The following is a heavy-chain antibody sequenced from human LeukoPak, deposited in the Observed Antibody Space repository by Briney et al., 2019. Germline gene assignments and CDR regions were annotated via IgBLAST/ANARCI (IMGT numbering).Heavy chain of an antibody. D-gene: IGHD3-22*01. V-gene: IGHV1-69*02. CDR1: GGTFSSYT. Sequence: SVKVSCKASGGTFSSYTISWVRQAPGQGLEWMGRIIPILGIANYAQKFQGRVTITADKSTSTAYMELSSLRSEDTAVYYCAGPPYYYDSSGYPNAFDIWGQGTMVTVSS. CDR2: IIPILGIA. CDR3: AGPPYYYDSSGYPNAFDI. J-gene: IGHJ3*02.